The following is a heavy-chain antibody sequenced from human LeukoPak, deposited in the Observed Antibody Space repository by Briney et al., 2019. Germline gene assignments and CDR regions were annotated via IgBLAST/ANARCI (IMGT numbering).Heavy chain of an antibody. J-gene: IGHJ4*02. D-gene: IGHD6-19*01. CDR1: GGSISSSSYY. Sequence: SEILSLTCSVSGGSISSSSYYWGWIRQPPGKGLEWIGNIYYSGSTYYNPSLKSRVTISLDTSKNQFSVKLSSVTAADTAVYYCARLLGIAVAGTYYFDYWGPGTLVTVSS. CDR3: ARLLGIAVAGTYYFDY. V-gene: IGHV4-39*01. CDR2: IYYSGST.